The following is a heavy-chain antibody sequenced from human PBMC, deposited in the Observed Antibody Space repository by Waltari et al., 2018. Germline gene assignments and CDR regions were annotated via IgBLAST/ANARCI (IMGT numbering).Heavy chain of an antibody. V-gene: IGHV3-21*01. CDR1: GFTFSNYN. CDR3: ATGGWGFYFDY. D-gene: IGHD7-27*01. Sequence: EEQLVESGGGLVKPGGSLRLSCAGYGFTFSNYNMNWVRQAPVKGLEWVSALSTTSTYTHYADSGKGRFTISRDNAKNALFLQMNSLTTEDTAVYYCATGGWGFYFDYWGQGTLLTVSS. J-gene: IGHJ4*02. CDR2: LSTTSTYT.